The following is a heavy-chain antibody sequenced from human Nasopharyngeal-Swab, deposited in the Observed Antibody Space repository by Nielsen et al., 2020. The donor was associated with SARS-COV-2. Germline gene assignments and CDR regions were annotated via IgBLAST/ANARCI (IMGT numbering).Heavy chain of an antibody. D-gene: IGHD6-19*01. CDR2: IYPSDSET. CDR3: ARGWYSGPDY. V-gene: IGHV5-51*01. J-gene: IGHJ4*02. Sequence: GESLKISCKGSGYSFTSYWIAWVRQMPGKGLEWMGLIYPSDSETRYSPSFEGQVTISADKSISTAYLQWSSLKASDTALYYCARGWYSGPDYWGQGTLVTVSS. CDR1: GYSFTSYW.